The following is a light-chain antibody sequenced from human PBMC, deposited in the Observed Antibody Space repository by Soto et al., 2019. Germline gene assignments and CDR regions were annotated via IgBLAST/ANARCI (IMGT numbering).Light chain of an antibody. J-gene: IGKJ5*01. CDR1: QSVSSN. CDR3: QQRNIWPPVT. Sequence: EIVMTQSPSTLSGSPGERATLSCRASQSVSSNLAWYRQKPGQAPRLLIYGASTRATGIPARFSGSGSGTDFTLAISSLEPEDFAVYYCQQRNIWPPVTFGQGTRLEIK. V-gene: IGKV3-15*01. CDR2: GAS.